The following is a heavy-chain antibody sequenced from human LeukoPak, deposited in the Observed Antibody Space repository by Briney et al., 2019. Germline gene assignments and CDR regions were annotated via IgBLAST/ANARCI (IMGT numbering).Heavy chain of an antibody. CDR2: ISGSGGST. Sequence: GGSLRLSCAASGFTFSSYAMSWVRQAPGKGLEWVSAISGSGGSTYYADSVKGRFTISRDSSKNTLYLQMNSLRAEDTAVYYCAKGVVANPKSRYFDLWGRGTLVTVSS. J-gene: IGHJ2*01. CDR3: AKGVVANPKSRYFDL. D-gene: IGHD2-21*01. CDR1: GFTFSSYA. V-gene: IGHV3-23*01.